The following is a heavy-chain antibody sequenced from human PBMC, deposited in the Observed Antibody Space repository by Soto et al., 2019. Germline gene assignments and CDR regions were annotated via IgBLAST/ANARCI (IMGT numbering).Heavy chain of an antibody. Sequence: QVQLVQSGAEVKKPGASVKVSCKASGYTFTHYYMHWVRQAPGQGLEWMGRINPGGGSTNYAQKCQGRVTMPRDTSTSTVYIELSSLRSYDTAVYYCAREVSSGRAYWGQGTLVTVSS. CDR1: GYTFTHYY. D-gene: IGHD6-19*01. V-gene: IGHV1-46*01. CDR3: AREVSSGRAY. J-gene: IGHJ4*02. CDR2: INPGGGST.